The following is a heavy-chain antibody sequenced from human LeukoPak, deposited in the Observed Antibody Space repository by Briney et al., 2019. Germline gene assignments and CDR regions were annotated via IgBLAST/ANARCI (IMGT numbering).Heavy chain of an antibody. Sequence: PGGSLRLSCSASGFTFSSYTIHWVRQAPGKGLEFVSAITNNGGNTYYADSVKGRFTISRDNSKNTVYLQMNSLRAEDTAVYYCVIVRGYFDSSGSDYWGQGTLVTVSS. CDR3: VIVRGYFDSSGSDY. D-gene: IGHD3-9*01. V-gene: IGHV3-64D*06. CDR2: ITNNGGNT. CDR1: GFTFSSYT. J-gene: IGHJ4*02.